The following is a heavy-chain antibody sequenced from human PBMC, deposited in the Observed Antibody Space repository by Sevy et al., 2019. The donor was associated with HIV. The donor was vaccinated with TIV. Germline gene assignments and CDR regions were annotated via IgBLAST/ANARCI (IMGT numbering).Heavy chain of an antibody. V-gene: IGHV3-23*01. J-gene: IGHJ4*02. CDR1: GFTFTSYA. CDR3: AKSEWGNIGFCTRSSCYPFDY. CDR2: ISGSHGTP. D-gene: IGHD2-2*01. Sequence: GGSLRLSCAASGFTFTSYAMSWVRQAPGKGLEWVSSISGSHGTPYYADSIKGRFTISRGNSKNTLYLQMSSLRAEGTAVYYCAKSEWGNIGFCTRSSCYPFDYWGQGTLVTVSS.